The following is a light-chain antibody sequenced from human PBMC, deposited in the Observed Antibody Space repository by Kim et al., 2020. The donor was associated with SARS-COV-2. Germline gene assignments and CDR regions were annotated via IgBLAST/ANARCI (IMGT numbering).Light chain of an antibody. CDR1: SSNFGAGYS. V-gene: IGLV1-40*01. J-gene: IGLJ1*01. CDR3: QSYDTSLNGFYV. Sequence: ITISCTGSSSNFGAGYSAHWYQQLPGTAPKLLIYNNNNRPSGVPDRFSGSKSGTSASLAITGLQAEDEAEYFCQSYDTSLNGFYVFGTGTKVTVL. CDR2: NNN.